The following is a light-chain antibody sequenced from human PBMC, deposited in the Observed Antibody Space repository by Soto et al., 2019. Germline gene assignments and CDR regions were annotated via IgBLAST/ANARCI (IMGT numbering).Light chain of an antibody. J-gene: IGKJ1*01. CDR3: QQYNNWPPWT. V-gene: IGKV3-15*01. CDR1: QSVSSN. Sequence: EIVMTQSTANLSVSPGERATLSCRASQSVSSNLAWYQQKPGQAPRLLIYGASTRATGIPARFSGSGSGTEFTLTISSLQSEDFAVYYCQQYNNWPPWTFGQGTKVEIK. CDR2: GAS.